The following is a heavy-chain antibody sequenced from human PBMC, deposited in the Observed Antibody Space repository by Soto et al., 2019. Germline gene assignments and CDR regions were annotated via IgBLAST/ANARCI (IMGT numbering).Heavy chain of an antibody. Sequence: ESGGGVVQPGRSLRLSCAASGFTFSSYGMHWVRQAPGKGLEWVAVISYDGSNKYYADSVKGRFTISRDNSKNTLYLQMNNLRAEDTAVYYCVGGPAATGDYWGQGTLVTVSS. D-gene: IGHD2-2*01. V-gene: IGHV3-30*03. CDR2: ISYDGSNK. CDR3: VGGPAATGDY. J-gene: IGHJ4*02. CDR1: GFTFSSYG.